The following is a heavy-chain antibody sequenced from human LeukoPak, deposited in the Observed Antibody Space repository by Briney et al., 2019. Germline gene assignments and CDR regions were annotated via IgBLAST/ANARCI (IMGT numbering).Heavy chain of an antibody. CDR2: NT. V-gene: IGHV4-39*01. J-gene: IGHJ4*02. CDR3: ASSYSTLAQKIDY. CDR1: GASISSSTYY. D-gene: IGHD1-26*01. Sequence: PSETLSLTCTVSGASISSSTYYWGWIRQPPGKGLEWIGSNTYYNPSLKSRVTISLDTSKNQFSLKLSSLTAADTAVYYCASSYSTLAQKIDYWGQGTLVTVSS.